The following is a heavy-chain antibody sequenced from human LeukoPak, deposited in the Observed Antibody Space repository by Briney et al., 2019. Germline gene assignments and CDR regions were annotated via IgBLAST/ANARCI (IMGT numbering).Heavy chain of an antibody. D-gene: IGHD2-15*01. CDR3: AQQLGYCSGGNCYFTY. CDR1: GFSFKNYA. Sequence: GGSLRLSCAASGFSFKNYAMSWVRQAPGKGLEWVSAINNGGDSTYYADSVKGRFTISRDNSKDTLYLQMNSLRAEDTAVYYCAQQLGYCSGGNCYFTYRGQGTLVTVSS. V-gene: IGHV3-23*01. J-gene: IGHJ1*01. CDR2: INNGGDST.